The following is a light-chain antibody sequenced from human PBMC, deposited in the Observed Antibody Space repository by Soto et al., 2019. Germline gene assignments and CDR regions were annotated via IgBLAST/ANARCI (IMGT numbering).Light chain of an antibody. Sequence: EIVLTQSPGTLSLSPGQRATLSCRASESISRDDLAWYQQRHGQAPRLLIYGATSGASGIPDWFSVSGSGSDFTLTISRLEPEDFGIYYCQQYCGVPYTFGQGTKLEIK. V-gene: IGKV3-20*01. J-gene: IGKJ2*01. CDR3: QQYCGVPYT. CDR2: GAT. CDR1: ESISRDD.